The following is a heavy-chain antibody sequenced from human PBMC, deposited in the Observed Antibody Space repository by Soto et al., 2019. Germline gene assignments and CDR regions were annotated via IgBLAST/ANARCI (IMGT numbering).Heavy chain of an antibody. D-gene: IGHD3-10*01. CDR1: GGSISTSGFY. Sequence: QLQLQESGPGLVKPSETLSLTCTVSGGSISTSGFYWGWIRQRPGMGLEWIGSIYFSGSTYYYPSLNTTVTISVDTSKNQFSLEGSSSSAAGTAVYYCARRKQAYGSRGWFDPWGQGTLVTVSS. CDR2: IYFSGST. CDR3: ARRKQAYGSRGWFDP. J-gene: IGHJ5*02. V-gene: IGHV4-39*01.